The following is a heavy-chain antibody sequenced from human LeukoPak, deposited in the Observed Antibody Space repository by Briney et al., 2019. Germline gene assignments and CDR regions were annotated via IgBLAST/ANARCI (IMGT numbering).Heavy chain of an antibody. CDR2: IYPGDSDT. J-gene: IGHJ4*02. Sequence: GAALQISYQGSGCSVTSYWIGWVRPMPGKGGEGMGIIYPGDSDTRYSPSFQGQVTISADKSISTAYLQWSSLKASDTAMYYCARQQDYYDSSGYYWDYFDYWGQGTLVTVSS. D-gene: IGHD3-22*01. CDR1: GCSVTSYW. V-gene: IGHV5-51*01. CDR3: ARQQDYYDSSGYYWDYFDY.